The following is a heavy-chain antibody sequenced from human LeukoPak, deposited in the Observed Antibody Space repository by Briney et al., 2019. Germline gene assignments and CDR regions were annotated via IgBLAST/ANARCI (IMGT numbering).Heavy chain of an antibody. CDR1: GFTFSSYS. Sequence: GGSLRLSCAASGFTFSSYSMNWVRPAPGKGLEWVSSISSSSSYIYYADSVKGRFTISRDNAKNSLYLQMSSLRAEDTAIYYCATSHCSSSSCFANFQYWGQGTLVTVSS. CDR3: ATSHCSSSSCFANFQY. D-gene: IGHD2-2*01. V-gene: IGHV3-21*01. J-gene: IGHJ4*02. CDR2: ISSSSSYI.